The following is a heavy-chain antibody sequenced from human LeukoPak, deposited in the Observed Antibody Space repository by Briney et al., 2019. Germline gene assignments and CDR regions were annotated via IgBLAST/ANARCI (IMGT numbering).Heavy chain of an antibody. CDR3: ARHGRVLLWFGELLYWDNWFDP. CDR1: GGSNSSSSYY. D-gene: IGHD3-10*01. Sequence: SETLSLTCTVSGGSNSSSSYYWGWIRQPPGKGLEWIGSIYYSGSTYYNPSLKSRVTISVDTSKNQFSLKLSSVTAADTAVYYCARHGRVLLWFGELLYWDNWFDPWGQGTLVTVSS. J-gene: IGHJ5*02. V-gene: IGHV4-39*01. CDR2: IYYSGST.